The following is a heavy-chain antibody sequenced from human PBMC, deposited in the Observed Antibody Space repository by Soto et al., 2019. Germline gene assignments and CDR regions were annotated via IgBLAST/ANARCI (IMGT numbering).Heavy chain of an antibody. J-gene: IGHJ4*02. V-gene: IGHV3-23*01. CDR2: ISGSGGST. D-gene: IGHD3-22*01. CDR3: AKAMIVVVITTPFDY. Sequence: SLRLSCTASGFTFSSYAMSWVRQAPGKGLEWVSAISGSGGSTYYADSVKGRFTISRDNSKNTLYLQMNSLRAEDTAVYYFAKAMIVVVITTPFDYWGQGTLVTVSS. CDR1: GFTFSSYA.